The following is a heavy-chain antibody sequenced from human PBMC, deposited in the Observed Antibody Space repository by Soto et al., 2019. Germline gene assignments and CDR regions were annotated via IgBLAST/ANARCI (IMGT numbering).Heavy chain of an antibody. V-gene: IGHV3-7*01. Sequence: RAQTLSYVASGVKFTTYLMTWDRQAPGKGLEWVANIKQDGSEKYYVDSVKGRFTISRDDAENSLYLQMNNLRAEDTAVYYCTRNRAKFDIWGQGTQVTVSS. CDR2: IKQDGSEK. CDR3: TRNRAKFDI. J-gene: IGHJ4*02. CDR1: GVKFTTYL. D-gene: IGHD1-26*01.